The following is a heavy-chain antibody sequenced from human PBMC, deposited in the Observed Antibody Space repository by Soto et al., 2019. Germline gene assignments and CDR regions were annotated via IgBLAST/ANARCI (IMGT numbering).Heavy chain of an antibody. CDR2: IFYTGST. J-gene: IGHJ5*02. V-gene: IGHV4-39*01. D-gene: IGHD1-1*01. CDR3: AIRGLNDPLAP. Sequence: HLQPQESCPRLVKPSATLSLTCTVSGGSINISGYYWGSLRQPPGKGLEWIASIFYTGSTYFNPSVKRRVSMAVDTSKIQFSLKLSSVTTADTAVYYSAIRGLNDPLAPWGQGALVSVSS. CDR1: GGSINISGYY.